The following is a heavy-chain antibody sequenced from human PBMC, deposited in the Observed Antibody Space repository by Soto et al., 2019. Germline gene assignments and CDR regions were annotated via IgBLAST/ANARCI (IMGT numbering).Heavy chain of an antibody. CDR2: IWYDGSNK. V-gene: IGHV3-33*01. CDR1: GFTFSSYG. D-gene: IGHD2-21*02. Sequence: PGGSLRLSCAASGFTFSSYGMHWVRQAPGKGLEWVAVIWYDGSNKYYADSVKGRFTISRDNSKNTLYLQMNSLRAEDTAVYYCARGQVVTAINYYYYGMDVRGQGTTVTVSS. J-gene: IGHJ6*02. CDR3: ARGQVVTAINYYYYGMDV.